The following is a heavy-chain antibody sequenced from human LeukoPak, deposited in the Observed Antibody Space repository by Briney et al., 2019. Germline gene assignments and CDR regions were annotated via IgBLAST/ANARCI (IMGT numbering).Heavy chain of an antibody. CDR1: GFTFSSYG. CDR3: ARHPDILTGYYPPDYYMDV. CDR2: ISSSGSTI. V-gene: IGHV3-48*04. D-gene: IGHD3-9*01. Sequence: GGSLRPSCAASGFTFSSYGMSWVRQAPGKGLEWVSYISSSGSTIYYADSVKGRFTISRDNAKNSLYLQMNSLRAEDTAVYYCARHPDILTGYYPPDYYMDVWGKGTTVTVSS. J-gene: IGHJ6*03.